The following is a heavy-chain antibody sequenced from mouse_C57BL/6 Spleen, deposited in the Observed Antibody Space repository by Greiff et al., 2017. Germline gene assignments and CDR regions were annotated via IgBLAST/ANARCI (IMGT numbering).Heavy chain of an antibody. J-gene: IGHJ2*01. CDR3: ARSRSNYTFDY. D-gene: IGHD2-5*01. Sequence: QVQLQQSGAELVRPGTSVKMSCKASGYTFTDYWIGWAKQRPGHGLEWIGDIYPGGGYTNYNEKFKGKATLTADKSSSTADMQFSSLTSEDSSIYYCARSRSNYTFDYWGQGTTLTVSS. CDR2: IYPGGGYT. CDR1: GYTFTDYW. V-gene: IGHV1-63*01.